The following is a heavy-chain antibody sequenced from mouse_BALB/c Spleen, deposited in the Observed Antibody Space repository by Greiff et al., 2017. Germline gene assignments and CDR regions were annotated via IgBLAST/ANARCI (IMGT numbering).Heavy chain of an antibody. Sequence: DVQLQESGGGLVKPGGSLKLSCAASGFTFSSYAMSWVRQTPEKRLEWVASISSGGSTYYPDSVKGRFTISRDNARNILYLQMSSLRSEDTAMYYCARGDGYFAWFAYWGQGTLVTVSA. J-gene: IGHJ3*01. V-gene: IGHV5-6-5*01. D-gene: IGHD2-3*01. CDR3: ARGDGYFAWFAY. CDR1: GFTFSSYA. CDR2: ISSGGST.